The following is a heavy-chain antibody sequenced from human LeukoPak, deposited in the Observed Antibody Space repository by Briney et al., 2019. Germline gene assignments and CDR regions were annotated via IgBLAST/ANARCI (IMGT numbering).Heavy chain of an antibody. Sequence: PSDTLSLTCTVWCRSIKIHYYIWIRQPPGKGLEWIAYIYYSGNTNYNPSLKSRVTMSVDTPKNHFPLGLTSETAAVTLSYVTATDTSSYYYGSEAPPCHFDYWGRGTLVTVSS. CDR1: CRSIKIHY. CDR2: IYYSGNT. J-gene: IGHJ4*02. CDR3: ATDTSSYYYGSEAPPCHFDY. V-gene: IGHV4-59*04. D-gene: IGHD3-10*01.